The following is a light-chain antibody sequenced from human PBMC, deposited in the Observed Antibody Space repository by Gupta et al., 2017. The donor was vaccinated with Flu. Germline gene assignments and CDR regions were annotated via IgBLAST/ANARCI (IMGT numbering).Light chain of an antibody. Sequence: PATLSVAPGERATLSCRASQSINTNLAWYQQKPGQAPRLLIYGTSTRATGIPARFSGSGSGTEFTLTISSLQSEDFAVYSCQQDNNWPGTFGQGTKVEIK. CDR1: QSINTN. CDR3: QQDNNWPGT. V-gene: IGKV3-15*01. CDR2: GTS. J-gene: IGKJ1*01.